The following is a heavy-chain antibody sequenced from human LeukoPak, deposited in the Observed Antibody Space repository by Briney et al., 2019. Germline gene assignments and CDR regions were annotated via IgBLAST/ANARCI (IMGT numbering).Heavy chain of an antibody. CDR3: AKDLEFARVYYDSSGPFDY. V-gene: IGHV3-23*01. CDR1: GFTFSSYS. D-gene: IGHD3-22*01. J-gene: IGHJ4*02. CDR2: ISSSGGST. Sequence: QPGGSLRLSCAASGFTFSSYSMSWVRQAPGKGLEWVSAISSSGGSTYYADSVKGRFTISRDNSKNTLYLQMNSLRAEDTAVYYCAKDLEFARVYYDSSGPFDYWGQGTLVTVSS.